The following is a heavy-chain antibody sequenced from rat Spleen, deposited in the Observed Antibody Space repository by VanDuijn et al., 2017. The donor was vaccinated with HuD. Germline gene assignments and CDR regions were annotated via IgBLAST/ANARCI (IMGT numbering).Heavy chain of an antibody. CDR1: GFTFSNYD. D-gene: IGHD4-6*01. V-gene: IGHV5S23*01. CDR3: ARHWGY. CDR2: ISWDGGST. Sequence: EVQLVESGGGLVQPGRSLKLSCAASGFTFSNYDMVWVRQAPKKGLEWVASISWDGGSTHYRDSVRGRFSVSRDNAKRSLYLQMDSLRSEDTATYYCARHWGYWGHGVMVTVSS. J-gene: IGHJ2*01.